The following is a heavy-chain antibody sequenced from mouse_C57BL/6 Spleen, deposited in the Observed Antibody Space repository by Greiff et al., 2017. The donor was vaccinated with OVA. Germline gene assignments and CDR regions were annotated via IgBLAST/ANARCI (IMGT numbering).Heavy chain of an antibody. Sequence: VQLQQPGAALVRPGSSVKLSCKASGYTFTSYWMHWVKQRPIQGLEWIGNIDPSDSEHHYNQKFKDKATLTVDKSSSTAYMQLSSLTSEDSAVYYCARREAVRLYAMAYWGQGTSVTVSS. CDR1: GYTFTSYW. J-gene: IGHJ4*01. CDR3: ARREAVRLYAMAY. D-gene: IGHD2-14*01. V-gene: IGHV1-52*01. CDR2: IDPSDSEH.